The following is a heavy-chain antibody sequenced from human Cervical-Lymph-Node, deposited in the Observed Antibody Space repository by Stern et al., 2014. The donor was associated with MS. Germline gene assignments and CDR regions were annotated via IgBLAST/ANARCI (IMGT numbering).Heavy chain of an antibody. CDR3: ARCWASYGMDV. D-gene: IGHD3-16*01. CDR1: GYTFTSYW. CDR2: IYPGDSDT. V-gene: IGHV5-51*01. J-gene: IGHJ6*02. Sequence: VQLVQSGAEVKKPGESLKISCKGSGYTFTSYWIGWVRQMPGKGLEWMGNIYPGDSDTRYTQSFQGQFTISPHKANTSAYLQWSSLKASDAAMYYCARCWASYGMDVWGQGTTVTVSS.